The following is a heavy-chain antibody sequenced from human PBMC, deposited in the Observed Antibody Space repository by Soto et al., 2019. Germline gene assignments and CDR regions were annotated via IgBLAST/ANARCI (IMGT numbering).Heavy chain of an antibody. CDR2: IGQDGSEK. CDR1: GFTFRNYW. CDR3: ARGTPTPGIDY. D-gene: IGHD1-26*01. J-gene: IGHJ4*02. V-gene: IGHV3-7*03. Sequence: ESGGGLVQPGGSLRLACVASGFTFRNYWMNWVRQAPGKGLEWVVNIGQDGSEKYYVDSVKGRFTVSRDNAKNSLYLQMDSLRAEDTAVYYCARGTPTPGIDYWGQGTLVTVSS.